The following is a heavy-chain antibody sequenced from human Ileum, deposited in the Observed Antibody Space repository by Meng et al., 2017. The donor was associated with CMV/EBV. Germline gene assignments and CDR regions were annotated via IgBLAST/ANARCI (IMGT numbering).Heavy chain of an antibody. Sequence: VSSGSYYWSWIRQPPGKGLEWIGYIYYSGSTNYNPSLKSRVTISVDTSKNQFSLKLSSVTAADTAVYYCARVRGDFWSHYYNDWFDPWGQGTLVTVSS. CDR3: ARVRGDFWSHYYNDWFDP. D-gene: IGHD3-3*01. CDR2: IYYSGST. V-gene: IGHV4-61*01. J-gene: IGHJ5*02. CDR1: VSSGSYY.